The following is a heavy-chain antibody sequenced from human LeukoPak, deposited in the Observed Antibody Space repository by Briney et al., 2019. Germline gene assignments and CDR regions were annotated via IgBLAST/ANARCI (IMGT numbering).Heavy chain of an antibody. CDR3: ARDKAGSGFGY. CDR2: IYYSGST. D-gene: IGHD3-10*01. V-gene: IGHV4-59*01. Sequence: PSETLSLTCTVSGGSISSYYWSWIRQPPAKGLEWIGYIYYSGSTNYNPSLKSRVTISVDTSKNQFSLKLSSVTAADTAVYYCARDKAGSGFGYWGQGTLVTVSS. CDR1: GGSISSYY. J-gene: IGHJ4*02.